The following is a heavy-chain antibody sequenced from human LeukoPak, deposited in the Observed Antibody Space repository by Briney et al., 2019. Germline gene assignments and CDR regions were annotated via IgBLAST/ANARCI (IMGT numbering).Heavy chain of an antibody. CDR1: GYTFTIYY. CDR3: ARATVTTAYFDY. V-gene: IGHV1-46*01. CDR2: INPSGGST. Sequence: GASVKVSCKASGYTFTIYYMHWVRQAPGQGLEWMGIINPSGGSTSYAQKFQGRVTMTRDTSTSTVYMELSSLRSEDTAVYYCARATVTTAYFDYWGQGTLVTVSS. D-gene: IGHD4-17*01. J-gene: IGHJ4*02.